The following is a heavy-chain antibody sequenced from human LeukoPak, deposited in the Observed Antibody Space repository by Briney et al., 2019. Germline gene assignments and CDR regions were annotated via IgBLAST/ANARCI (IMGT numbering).Heavy chain of an antibody. J-gene: IGHJ6*03. CDR3: AREAVVTPGWRMDYYYYYMDV. CDR1: GGSISSSSYY. V-gene: IGHV4-39*07. CDR2: IYTSGST. Sequence: PSETLSLTCTVSGGSISSSSYYWGWIRQPPGKGLEWIGRIYTSGSTNYNPSLKSRVTISVDTSKNQFSLKLSSVTAADTAVYYCAREAVVTPGWRMDYYYYYMDVWGKGTTVTISS. D-gene: IGHD4-23*01.